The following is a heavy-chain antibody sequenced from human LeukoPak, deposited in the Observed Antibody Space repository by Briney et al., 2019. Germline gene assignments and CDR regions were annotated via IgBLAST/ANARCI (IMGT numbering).Heavy chain of an antibody. V-gene: IGHV3-9*01. CDR1: GFTFDDYA. CDR3: AKGWASSWYPSYYFDY. CDR2: ISWNSGSI. D-gene: IGHD6-13*01. J-gene: IGHJ4*02. Sequence: GGSLRLSCAASGFTFDDYAMHWVRQAPGKGLEWVSGISWNSGSIGYADSVKGRFTISRDNAKNSLYLQMNSLRAEDTALYYCAKGWASSWYPSYYFDYWGQGTLVTVSS.